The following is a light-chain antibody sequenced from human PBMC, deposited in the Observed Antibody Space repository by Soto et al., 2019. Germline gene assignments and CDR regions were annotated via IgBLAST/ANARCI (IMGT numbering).Light chain of an antibody. V-gene: IGKV1-39*01. CDR1: QTINTY. CDR2: AAS. Sequence: DIQMTQSPLSLSASVGDKVNITCRASQTINTYLNWYQQKPGKAPELLLYAASTLQAGVPSRFSGSGSGTEFTVTISSLQPEDFGTYYCQQSYGTPLAFGGGTKVEIK. CDR3: QQSYGTPLA. J-gene: IGKJ4*01.